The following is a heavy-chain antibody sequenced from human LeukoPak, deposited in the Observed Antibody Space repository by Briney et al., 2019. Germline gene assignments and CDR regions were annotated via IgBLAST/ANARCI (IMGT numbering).Heavy chain of an antibody. D-gene: IGHD3-3*01. V-gene: IGHV3-74*01. CDR3: ARGNEWSFDY. CDR1: GFTFSSYC. CDR2: INTGGSST. Sequence: PGGSLRLSCAAAGFTFSSYCMHWVRQAPGKGLVWVSRINTGGSSTFYADSVKGRFTISRDNAKNTLYLQMNSLRAEDTAVYACARGNEWSFDYGAQGTLVTVSS. J-gene: IGHJ4*02.